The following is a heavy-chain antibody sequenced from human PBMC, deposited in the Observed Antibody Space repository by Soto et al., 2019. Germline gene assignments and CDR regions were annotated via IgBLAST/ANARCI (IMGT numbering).Heavy chain of an antibody. Sequence: EVQLLESGGGLVQPGGSLRLSCAASGFTFSSYAMSWVRQAPGKGLEWVSAISGSGGSTYCADSVKGRFTISRDNSKNTLYLQMNSLRAEDTAVYYCARDKILNSSGWYGDYYYYGMDVWGQGTTVTVSS. CDR3: ARDKILNSSGWYGDYYYYGMDV. CDR1: GFTFSSYA. CDR2: ISGSGGST. J-gene: IGHJ6*02. D-gene: IGHD6-19*01. V-gene: IGHV3-23*01.